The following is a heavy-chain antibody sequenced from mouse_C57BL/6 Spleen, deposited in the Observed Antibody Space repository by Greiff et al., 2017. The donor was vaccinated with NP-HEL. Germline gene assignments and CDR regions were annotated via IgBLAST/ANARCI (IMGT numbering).Heavy chain of an antibody. CDR2: IYPGSGST. J-gene: IGHJ1*03. D-gene: IGHD1-1*01. V-gene: IGHV1-55*01. CDR3: AGRELYYSSSYGYFDV. Sequence: QVQLQQPGAELVKPGASVKMSCKASGYTFTSYWITWVKQRPGQGLEWIGDIYPGSGSTNYNEKFKSKATLTVDTSSSTAYMQLSSLTAEDSAVYYSAGRELYYSSSYGYFDVWGTGATVAVSS. CDR1: GYTFTSYW.